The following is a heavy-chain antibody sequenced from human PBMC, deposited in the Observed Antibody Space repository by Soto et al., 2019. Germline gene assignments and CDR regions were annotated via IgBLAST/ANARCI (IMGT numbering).Heavy chain of an antibody. CDR3: ARVVVQWGYFDY. Sequence: QVQLVESGGGVVQPGRSLRLSCAASGFTFSSYGMHWVRQAPGKGLEWVAVIWYDGSNKYYADSVKGRFTISRDNSKTTLYLQMNSLRAEDTAVYYCARVVVQWGYFDYWGQGTLVTVSS. CDR1: GFTFSSYG. D-gene: IGHD2-2*01. V-gene: IGHV3-33*01. J-gene: IGHJ4*02. CDR2: IWYDGSNK.